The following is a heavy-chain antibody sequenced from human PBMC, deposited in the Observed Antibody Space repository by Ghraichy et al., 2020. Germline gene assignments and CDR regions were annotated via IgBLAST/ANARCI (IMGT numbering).Heavy chain of an antibody. J-gene: IGHJ6*02. V-gene: IGHV4-4*09. Sequence: SQTLSLTCSVSGGSISNYYWSWIRQPPGKGLEWIGYTYTSGRTTDYNPSLKSRVTISVDTSKNQNQFSLKLSSVTAADTAIYYCARGVLSGGYYYGLDVWGQGTTVTVSS. CDR2: TYTSGRTT. D-gene: IGHD7-27*01. CDR1: GGSISNYY. CDR3: ARGVLSGGYYYGLDV.